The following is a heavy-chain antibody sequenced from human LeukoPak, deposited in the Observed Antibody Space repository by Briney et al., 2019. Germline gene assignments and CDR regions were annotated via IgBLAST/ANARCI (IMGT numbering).Heavy chain of an antibody. Sequence: GGSLRLSCVGSGFAFNTYTITWVRQAPGKGLEWVSSITSTSAYRQYADSVRGRFTISRDNTKNSLYLQMNSLGDEDTAVYHCARVTAGATTLNYYYYSMDVWGKGTTVTVSS. CDR3: ARVTAGATTLNYYYYSMDV. J-gene: IGHJ6*03. CDR1: GFAFNTYT. V-gene: IGHV3-21*01. D-gene: IGHD1-26*01. CDR2: ITSTSAYR.